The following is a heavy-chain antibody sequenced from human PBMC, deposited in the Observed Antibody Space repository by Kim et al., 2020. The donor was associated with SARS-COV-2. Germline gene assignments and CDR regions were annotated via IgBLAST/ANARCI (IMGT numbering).Heavy chain of an antibody. V-gene: IGHV4-34*01. Sequence: SETLSLTCAVYGGSFSGYYWSWIRQPPGKGLEWIGEINHSGSTNYNPSLNSRVTISVDTSTSQFSLKLSSVTAADTAVYYCASLIGDPHGRNYYYYYMDVWGKGTTVTVSS. CDR2: INHSGST. CDR1: GGSFSGYY. CDR3: ASLIGDPHGRNYYYYYMDV. J-gene: IGHJ6*03. D-gene: IGHD3-10*01.